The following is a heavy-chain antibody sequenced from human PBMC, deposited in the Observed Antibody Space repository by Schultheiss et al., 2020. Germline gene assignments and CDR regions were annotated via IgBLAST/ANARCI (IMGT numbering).Heavy chain of an antibody. CDR1: GFTFSSYG. J-gene: IGHJ3*02. V-gene: IGHV3-21*01. Sequence: GGSLRLSCAASGFTFSSYGMHWVRQAPGKGLEWVSGISWNSGSIGYADSVKGRFTISRDNAKHSLYLQMNSLRAEDTAVYYCARESSGWVTDAFDIWGQGTMVIVSS. D-gene: IGHD6-19*01. CDR3: ARESSGWVTDAFDI. CDR2: ISWNSGSI.